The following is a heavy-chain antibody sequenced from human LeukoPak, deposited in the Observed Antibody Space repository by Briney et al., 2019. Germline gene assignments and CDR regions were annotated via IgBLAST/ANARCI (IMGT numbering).Heavy chain of an antibody. CDR1: GFTFSSYG. D-gene: IGHD4-23*01. CDR2: IWYDGSNK. CDR3: AKDLYGGNSAFDI. V-gene: IGHV3-33*06. Sequence: QPGRSLRLSYAASGFTFSSYGMHWVRQAPGKGLEWVAVIWYDGSNKYYADSVKGRFTISRDNSKNTLYLQMNSLRAEDTAVYYCAKDLYGGNSAFDIWGQGTMVTVSS. J-gene: IGHJ3*02.